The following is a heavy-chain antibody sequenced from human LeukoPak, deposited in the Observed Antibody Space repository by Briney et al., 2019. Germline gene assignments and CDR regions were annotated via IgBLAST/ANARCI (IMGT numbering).Heavy chain of an antibody. D-gene: IGHD5-12*01. Sequence: SETLSLTCTVSGGSINSSPYYWGWIRQPPGKGLEWIGNIYYSGSTYYNPSLKSRVTISVDTSKNQFSLKLSSVTAADTAVYYCARDRGYGNAFDIWGQGTMVTVSS. CDR1: GGSINSSPYY. V-gene: IGHV4-39*07. J-gene: IGHJ3*02. CDR2: IYYSGST. CDR3: ARDRGYGNAFDI.